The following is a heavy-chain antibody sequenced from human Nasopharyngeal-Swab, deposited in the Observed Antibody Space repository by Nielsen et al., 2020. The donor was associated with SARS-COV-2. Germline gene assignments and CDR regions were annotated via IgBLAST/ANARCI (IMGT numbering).Heavy chain of an antibody. CDR2: IIPIFGTA. D-gene: IGHD2-2*01. V-gene: IGHV1-69*13. J-gene: IGHJ6*03. CDR1: GGTFSSYA. Sequence: SVKVSCKASGGTFSSYAISWVRQAPGQGLEWMGGIIPIFGTANYAQKFQGRVTITADESTSTAYMELSSLRPEDTAVYYCARQDVVVPAAKSKKYYMDVWGKGTTVTVSS. CDR3: ARQDVVVPAAKSKKYYMDV.